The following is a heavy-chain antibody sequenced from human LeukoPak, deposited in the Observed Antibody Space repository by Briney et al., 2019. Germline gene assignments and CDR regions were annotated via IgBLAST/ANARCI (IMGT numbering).Heavy chain of an antibody. CDR1: GYTFTGYY. CDR3: ARDSGPYYYDSSGYLMDV. D-gene: IGHD3-22*01. J-gene: IGHJ6*04. Sequence: ASVKVSCKASGYTFTGYYMHWVRQAPGQGLEWMGRINPNSGGTNYAQKFQGRVTMTRDTSISTAYMELSRLRSDDTAVYYCARDSGPYYYDSSGYLMDVWGSGTTVTVSS. V-gene: IGHV1-2*06. CDR2: INPNSGGT.